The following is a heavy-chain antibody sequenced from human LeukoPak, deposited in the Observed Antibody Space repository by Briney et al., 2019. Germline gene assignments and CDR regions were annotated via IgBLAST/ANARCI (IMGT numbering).Heavy chain of an antibody. CDR3: AKGPYYYDSSGYYYGAFDI. CDR2: IYYSGST. J-gene: IGHJ3*02. Sequence: SETLSLTCTVSGGSISSYYWSWIRQPPGKGLEWIGYIYYSGSTNYNASLKSRVTISVDMSKNQFSLKLSSVTAADTAVYYCAKGPYYYDSSGYYYGAFDIWGQGRMVTVSS. V-gene: IGHV4-59*01. CDR1: GGSISSYY. D-gene: IGHD3-22*01.